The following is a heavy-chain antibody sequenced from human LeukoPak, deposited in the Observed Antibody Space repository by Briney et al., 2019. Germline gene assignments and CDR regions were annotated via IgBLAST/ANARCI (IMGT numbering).Heavy chain of an antibody. CDR3: AKDLRPVYYYDSSGYYPLMSY. Sequence: PGGSLRLSCAASGLTFSSYAMSWVRPAPGKGLEWVSAISVSGGSTSYADSVKGRFTISRDNSKNTLYLQMNSLRAEDTAVYYCAKDLRPVYYYDSSGYYPLMSYWGQGTLVTVSS. CDR2: ISVSGGST. CDR1: GLTFSSYA. V-gene: IGHV3-23*01. D-gene: IGHD3-22*01. J-gene: IGHJ4*02.